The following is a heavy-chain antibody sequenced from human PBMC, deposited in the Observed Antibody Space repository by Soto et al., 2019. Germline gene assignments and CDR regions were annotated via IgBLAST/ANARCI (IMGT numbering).Heavy chain of an antibody. D-gene: IGHD3-22*01. V-gene: IGHV4-59*01. CDR3: ARSNCYYGDY. CDR1: GDSISSYY. Sequence: QVQLQGSGPGLLTPSETLSLTCTVSGDSISSYYWSWIRQPTGKGLEWIGYIYYSGSTNYNPSLKSRVTISVDTSKNQFSLQLSSVTAADTAVYYCARSNCYYGDYWSQGTLFTVSS. CDR2: IYYSGST. J-gene: IGHJ4*02.